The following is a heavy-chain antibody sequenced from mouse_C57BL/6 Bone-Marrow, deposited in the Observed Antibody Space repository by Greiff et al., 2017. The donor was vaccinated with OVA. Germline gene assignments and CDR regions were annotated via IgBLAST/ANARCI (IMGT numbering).Heavy chain of an antibody. CDR3: ARGDSSGYPFAY. D-gene: IGHD3-2*02. V-gene: IGHV1-82*01. Sequence: QVQLQQSGPELVKPGASVKISCKASGYAFSSSWMNWVKQRPGKGLEWIGRIYPGDGDTNYNGKFKGKATLTADKSSSTAYMQLSSLTSEDSAVYFCARGDSSGYPFAYWGQGTLVTVS. CDR2: IYPGDGDT. J-gene: IGHJ3*01. CDR1: GYAFSSSW.